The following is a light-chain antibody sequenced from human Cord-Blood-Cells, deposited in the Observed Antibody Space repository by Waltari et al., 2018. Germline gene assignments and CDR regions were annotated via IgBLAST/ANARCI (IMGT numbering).Light chain of an antibody. CDR1: SSDVGSYNL. Sequence: QSALTQPASVSGSPGQSITISCTGTSSDVGSYNLVSWYQKHPGKAPKLMIYEGSKRPSGVSNRFSGSKSGNTASLTISGLQAEDEADYYGCSYAGSSTGVFGGGTKLTVL. V-gene: IGLV2-23*01. CDR2: EGS. CDR3: CSYAGSSTGV. J-gene: IGLJ3*02.